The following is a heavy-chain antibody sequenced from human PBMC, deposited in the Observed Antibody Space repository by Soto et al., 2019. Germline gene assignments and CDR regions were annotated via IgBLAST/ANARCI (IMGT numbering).Heavy chain of an antibody. CDR3: ARKGIAVAGTRENWFDP. V-gene: IGHV4-59*01. CDR1: GGSISSYY. J-gene: IGHJ5*02. D-gene: IGHD6-19*01. Sequence: SETLSLTCTVSGGSISSYYWSWIRQPPGKGLEWIGYIYYSGSTNYNPSLKSRVTISVDTSKNQFSLKLSSVTAADTAVYYCARKGIAVAGTRENWFDPWGQGTLVTVSS. CDR2: IYYSGST.